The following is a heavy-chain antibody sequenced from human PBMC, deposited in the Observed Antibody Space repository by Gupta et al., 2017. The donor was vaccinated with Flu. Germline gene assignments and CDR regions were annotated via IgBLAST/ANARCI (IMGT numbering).Heavy chain of an antibody. Sequence: QVQLVQSGAEVKKPGASVTVSCKASGYTFTSYDINWVRQATGQGLEWMGWMNPKSGNTDYAQKFQGRVTMTRDTSINTAYMELSSLRSDDTAVYYCARGPQWEVNTRNVDYWGQGTLVTVSS. CDR3: ARGPQWEVNTRNVDY. D-gene: IGHD1-26*01. CDR1: GYTFTSYD. J-gene: IGHJ4*02. CDR2: MNPKSGNT. V-gene: IGHV1-8*01.